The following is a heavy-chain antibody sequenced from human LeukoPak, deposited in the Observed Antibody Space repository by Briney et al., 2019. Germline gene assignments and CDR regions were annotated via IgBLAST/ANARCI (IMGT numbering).Heavy chain of an antibody. CDR3: ARDNSVGDNAWWFDP. V-gene: IGHV1-46*01. Sequence: ASLKVSCKASGYTFTSYYMHWVRQAPGQGLEWMGLINPTGGSTGYAQKFQGRVTMTRDMSTRTDYMELSSLRSEDTAIYYCARDNSVGDNAWWFDPWGQGTLVTVSS. CDR2: INPTGGST. J-gene: IGHJ5*02. CDR1: GYTFTSYY. D-gene: IGHD1-26*01.